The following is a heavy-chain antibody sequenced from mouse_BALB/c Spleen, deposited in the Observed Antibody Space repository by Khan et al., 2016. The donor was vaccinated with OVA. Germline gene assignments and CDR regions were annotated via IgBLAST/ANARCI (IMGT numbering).Heavy chain of an antibody. V-gene: IGHV1S136*01. J-gene: IGHJ3*01. Sequence: EVQLQQSGPELVKPGTSLKMSCRSSGYTFTNYIIHWVKQTPGQGLEWIGYINPYNDGTTYNEKFKGKATLTSDKSSITAYMELSGLTSEDSAVYYCARDYGSSFWFAFWGQGTLVTVSA. CDR2: INPYNDGT. CDR3: ARDYGSSFWFAF. CDR1: GYTFTNYI. D-gene: IGHD1-1*01.